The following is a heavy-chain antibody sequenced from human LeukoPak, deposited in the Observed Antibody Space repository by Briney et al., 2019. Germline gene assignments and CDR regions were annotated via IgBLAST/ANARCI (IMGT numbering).Heavy chain of an antibody. J-gene: IGHJ6*03. CDR2: IYYSGST. CDR3: ARVTGSRAYDFWSGYTEKVNRGYYMDV. Sequence: SETLSLTCTVSGGSISSYYWSWIRQPPGKGLEWIGYIYYSGSTNYNPSLKSRVTISVDTSKNQFSLKLSSVTAADTAVYYCARVTGSRAYDFWSGYTEKVNRGYYMDVWGKGTTVTVSS. V-gene: IGHV4-59*01. D-gene: IGHD3-3*01. CDR1: GGSISSYY.